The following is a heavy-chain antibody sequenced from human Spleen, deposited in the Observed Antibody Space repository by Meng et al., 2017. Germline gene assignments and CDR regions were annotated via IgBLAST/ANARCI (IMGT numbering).Heavy chain of an antibody. CDR1: GGSFSDYY. CDR3: ARGPTTMAHDFDY. V-gene: IGHV4-34*01. D-gene: IGHD4-11*01. Sequence: QLQPGGLGLLKPSETLSLACVVSGGSFSDYYWSWIRQPPGKGLEWIGEINHSGSTNYNPSLESRATISVDTSQNNLSLKLSSVTAADSAVYYCARGPTTMAHDFDYWGQGTLVTVSS. CDR2: INHSGST. J-gene: IGHJ4*02.